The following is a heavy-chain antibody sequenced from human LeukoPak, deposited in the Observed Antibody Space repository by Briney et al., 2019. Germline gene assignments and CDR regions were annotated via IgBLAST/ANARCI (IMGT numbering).Heavy chain of an antibody. V-gene: IGHV4-59*01. Sequence: PSETLSLTCTVSGGSISTYYWSWIRQPPGKGLEWIDYIYYTGSTSYNPSLKSRVTMSLDASKNQFSLELNSVTPADTAVYYCARGGNYWPQWWFDSWGRGTLVSVSS. J-gene: IGHJ5*01. CDR2: IYYTGST. CDR1: GGSISTYY. CDR3: ARGGNYWPQWWFDS. D-gene: IGHD1-26*01.